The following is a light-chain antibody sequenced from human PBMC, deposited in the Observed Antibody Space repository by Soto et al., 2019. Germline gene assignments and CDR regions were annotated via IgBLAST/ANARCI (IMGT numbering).Light chain of an antibody. V-gene: IGKV3D-20*01. J-gene: IGKJ5*01. CDR1: ESVSYSY. CDR3: QQYGSSPIT. Sequence: EMVLTQSPATMSLSPGERATLSCGASESVSYSYVAWYQLKGGLAPRLLIHDASTRASGIPDRFSGSKSGTDFALTIRGLEPEDGAVYYCQQYGSSPITFGQGTGLEIK. CDR2: DAS.